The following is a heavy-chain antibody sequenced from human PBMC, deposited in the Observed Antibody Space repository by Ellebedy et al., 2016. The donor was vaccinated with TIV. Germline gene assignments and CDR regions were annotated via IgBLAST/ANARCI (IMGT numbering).Heavy chain of an antibody. Sequence: PGGSLRPSCAASGFTFSSYAMHWFRQVPGKGLEYVSAISGNGGSTYYANSVKGRFTISRDNSKNTLSLQMGSLRADDMAVYYCARVISSGWYADWGQGTLVTVSS. V-gene: IGHV3-64*01. CDR1: GFTFSSYA. J-gene: IGHJ4*02. CDR2: ISGNGGST. D-gene: IGHD6-19*01. CDR3: ARVISSGWYAD.